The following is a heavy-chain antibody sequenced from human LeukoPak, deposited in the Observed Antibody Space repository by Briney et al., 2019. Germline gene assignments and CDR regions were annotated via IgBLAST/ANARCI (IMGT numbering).Heavy chain of an antibody. CDR2: LTSSSSYI. D-gene: IGHD2-2*01. V-gene: IGHV3-21*01. CDR1: GFTFRSYS. J-gene: IGHJ6*02. Sequence: PGGSLRLSCAASGFTFRSYSMNWVRQAPGKGLEWVSSLTSSSSYIYYADSVKGRFTISRDNAKNSLYLQMNSLRAEDTAVYYCARGGYSSSSCYPLDYYYYGVDVWGQGTTVTVSS. CDR3: ARGGYSSSSCYPLDYYYYGVDV.